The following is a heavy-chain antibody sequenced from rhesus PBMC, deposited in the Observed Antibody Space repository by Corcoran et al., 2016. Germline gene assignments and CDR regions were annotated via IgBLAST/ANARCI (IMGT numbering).Heavy chain of an antibody. CDR1: GGSISDDYY. CDR3: ASIAGTTGFVVFDY. Sequence: QVQLQESGPGLVKPSETLSLTCAVSGGSISDDYYWSWIRQPPGKGLEWIGYIYGSGGGTNYNPSLKNRVTISIDPSKNQFSLKLSSVTAADTAVYYCASIAGTTGFVVFDYWGQGVLVTVSS. D-gene: IGHD1-20*01. V-gene: IGHV4-106*01. CDR2: IYGSGGGT. J-gene: IGHJ4*01.